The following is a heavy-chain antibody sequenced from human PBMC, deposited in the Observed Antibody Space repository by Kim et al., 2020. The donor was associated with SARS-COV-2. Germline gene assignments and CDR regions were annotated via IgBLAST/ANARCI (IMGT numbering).Heavy chain of an antibody. D-gene: IGHD3-3*01. CDR1: GFTVSSNY. Sequence: GGSLRLSCAASGFTVSSNYMSWVRQAPGKGLEWVSVIYSGGSTYYAASVKGRFTISRDNSKNTLYLHMNSLRAEDTAVYYCARDASSIYDFWSGYYYGMDVWGQGTTVTVSS. V-gene: IGHV3-66*01. CDR3: ARDASSIYDFWSGYYYGMDV. J-gene: IGHJ6*02. CDR2: IYSGGST.